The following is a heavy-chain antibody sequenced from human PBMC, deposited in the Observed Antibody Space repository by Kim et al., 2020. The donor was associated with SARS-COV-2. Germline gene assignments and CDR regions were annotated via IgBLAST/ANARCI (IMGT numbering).Heavy chain of an antibody. CDR1: GGSLSGYY. V-gene: IGHV4-34*01. CDR3: ARGRRHYFGSGSYLY. CDR2: INDGGST. Sequence: SETLSLTCAVYGGSLSGYYWSWIRQPPGKGLEWIGEINDGGSTNHNPFLKSRVTISVDTSRNQFSLSLSSVTAADTAVYYCARGRRHYFGSGSYLYWGPGTLVTVSS. D-gene: IGHD3-10*01. J-gene: IGHJ4*02.